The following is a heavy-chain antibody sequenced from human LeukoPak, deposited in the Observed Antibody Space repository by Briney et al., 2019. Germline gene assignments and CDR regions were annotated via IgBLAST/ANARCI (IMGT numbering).Heavy chain of an antibody. D-gene: IGHD3-16*01. CDR2: INTNTGNA. Sequence: ASVKVSCKASGYIFTNYYMHWVRQAPGQGLEWMGWINTNTGNAAYAQGLTGRSVFSLDTSVSTAYLEISSLKAEDTAVYYCARPMGRYYYYGMDVWSQGTTVTVS. J-gene: IGHJ6*02. CDR3: ARPMGRYYYYGMDV. V-gene: IGHV7-4-1*02. CDR1: GYIFTNYY.